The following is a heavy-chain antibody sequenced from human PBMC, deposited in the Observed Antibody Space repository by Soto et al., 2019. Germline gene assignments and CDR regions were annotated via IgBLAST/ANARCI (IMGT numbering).Heavy chain of an antibody. Sequence: PGGSLRLSCAASGFTFSSYAMSWVRQAPGKGLEWVSAISGSGGSTYYADSVKGRFTISRDNSKNTLYLQMNSLRAEDTAVYYCAKVGDSGYDAYYYYYMDVWGKGTTVTVSS. V-gene: IGHV3-23*01. CDR2: ISGSGGST. CDR3: AKVGDSGYDAYYYYYMDV. J-gene: IGHJ6*03. D-gene: IGHD5-12*01. CDR1: GFTFSSYA.